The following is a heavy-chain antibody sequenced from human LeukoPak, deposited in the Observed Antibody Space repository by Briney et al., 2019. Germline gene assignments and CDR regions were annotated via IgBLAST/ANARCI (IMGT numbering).Heavy chain of an antibody. J-gene: IGHJ4*02. V-gene: IGHV3-48*02. CDR1: GFTFSSYS. CDR3: ARVWIYDFWSGYYDY. D-gene: IGHD3-3*01. CDR2: ISSSSSTI. Sequence: GGSLRLSCAASGFTFSSYSMNWVRQAPGKGLEWVSYISSSSSTIYYADSVKGRFTISRDNAKNSLYLQMNSLRDEDTAVYYCARVWIYDFWSGYYDYWGQGTLVTVSS.